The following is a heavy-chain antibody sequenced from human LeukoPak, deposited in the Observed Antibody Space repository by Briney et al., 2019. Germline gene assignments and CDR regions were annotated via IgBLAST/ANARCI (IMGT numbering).Heavy chain of an antibody. V-gene: IGHV4-61*01. CDR3: ARDLGDGYKN. Sequence: SETLSLTCTVSGGSVNSGSYYWSWIRQPPGKGLEWIGYINYSGSTNYNPSLKSRVTISVDTSKNQFSLKLSSVTAADTAVYYCARDLGDGYKNWGQGTLVTVSS. CDR1: GGSVNSGSYY. J-gene: IGHJ4*02. CDR2: INYSGST. D-gene: IGHD5-24*01.